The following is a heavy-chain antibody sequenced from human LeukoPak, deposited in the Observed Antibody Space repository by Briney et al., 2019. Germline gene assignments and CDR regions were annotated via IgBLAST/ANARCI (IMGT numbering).Heavy chain of an antibody. CDR1: GFTFSSYA. CDR2: ISGGGGST. D-gene: IGHD2-15*01. Sequence: PGGSLRLSCAASGFTFSSYAMSWVRQAPGKGLEWVSAISGGGGSTYYADSVRGRFTISRDNSKNTQYLQMNSLRAEDTAVYYCAKGYCSGGSCKTLFDYWGQGTLVTVSS. J-gene: IGHJ4*02. CDR3: AKGYCSGGSCKTLFDY. V-gene: IGHV3-23*01.